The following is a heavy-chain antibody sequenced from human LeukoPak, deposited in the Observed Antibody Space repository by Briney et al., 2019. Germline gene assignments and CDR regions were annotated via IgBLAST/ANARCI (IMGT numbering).Heavy chain of an antibody. D-gene: IGHD3-22*01. CDR1: GGSISSYY. J-gene: IGHJ4*02. CDR2: IYYSGST. Sequence: PSETLSLTCTVSGGSISSYYWSWIRQPPGKGLEWIGYIYYSGSTNYNPSLKSRVTISVDTSKNQFSLKLSSVTAADTAVYYCAREGLDDFYDSSGQFDYWGQGTLVTVS. V-gene: IGHV4-59*01. CDR3: AREGLDDFYDSSGQFDY.